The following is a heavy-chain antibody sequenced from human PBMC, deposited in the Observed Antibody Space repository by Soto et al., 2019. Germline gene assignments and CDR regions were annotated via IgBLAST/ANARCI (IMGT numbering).Heavy chain of an antibody. CDR2: MHYTGNK. Sequence: PSETLSLTCTVSGGSISSSTYYWDWIRQPPGKGLEWIGAMHYTGNKNYNPSLESRVTMSVDTSKNQFSLKLSSVTPPDTAVYYCARRSSSSLGSLFDPWGRGILVTVSS. J-gene: IGHJ5*02. CDR1: GGSISSSTYY. V-gene: IGHV4-39*01. D-gene: IGHD6-6*01. CDR3: ARRSSSSLGSLFDP.